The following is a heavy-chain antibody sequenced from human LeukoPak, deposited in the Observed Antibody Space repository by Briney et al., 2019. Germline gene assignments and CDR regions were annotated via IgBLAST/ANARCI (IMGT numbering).Heavy chain of an antibody. J-gene: IGHJ1*01. CDR1: GGSFSGYY. CDR2: IYYSGST. CDR3: AREGTLVVSEEYFQH. V-gene: IGHV4-34*01. Sequence: SETLSLTCAVYGGSFSGYYWSWIRQPPGKGLAWIGSIYYSGSTYYNPSLKSRVTMSVDTSKNQFSLKLSSVTAADTAVYYCAREGTLVVSEEYFQHWGQGTLVTVSS. D-gene: IGHD1-1*01.